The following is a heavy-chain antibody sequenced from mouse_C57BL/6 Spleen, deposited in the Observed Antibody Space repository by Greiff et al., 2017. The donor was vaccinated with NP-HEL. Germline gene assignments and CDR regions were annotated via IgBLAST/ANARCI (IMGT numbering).Heavy chain of an antibody. V-gene: IGHV1-26*01. Sequence: VQLQQSGPELVKPGASVKISCKASGYTFTDYYMNWVKQSHGKSLEWIGDINPNNGGTSYNQKFKGKATLTVDKSSSTAYMELRSLTSEDSAVYYCARWDYSNYDAWFAYWGQGTLVTVSA. CDR1: GYTFTDYY. CDR2: INPNNGGT. D-gene: IGHD2-5*01. J-gene: IGHJ3*01. CDR3: ARWDYSNYDAWFAY.